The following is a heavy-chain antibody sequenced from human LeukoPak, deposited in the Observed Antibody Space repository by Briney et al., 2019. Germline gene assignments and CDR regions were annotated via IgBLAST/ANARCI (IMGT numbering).Heavy chain of an antibody. V-gene: IGHV3-74*01. CDR2: INSDGSGT. CDR3: ARDGMTYGRHFDY. D-gene: IGHD3-10*01. CDR1: GFTFSSYW. Sequence: PGGSLRLSCAASGFTFSSYWMHWVRKVSGKGLVWVSRINSDGSGTRYADFVKGRFTISRDNAKSTVYLQMNSLRTDDTAVYYCARDGMTYGRHFDYWGQGILVTVSS. J-gene: IGHJ4*02.